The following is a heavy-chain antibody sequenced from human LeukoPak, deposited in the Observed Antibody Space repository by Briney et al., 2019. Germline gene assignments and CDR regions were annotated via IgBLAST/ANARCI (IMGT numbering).Heavy chain of an antibody. D-gene: IGHD4-17*01. CDR2: ISYDGSNK. Sequence: PGGSLRLSCAASGFTFSSYGMHWVRQAPGKGLEWVAVISYDGSNKYYADSVKGRFTISRDNSKNTLYLQMNSLRAEDTAVYYCARDRRDYGFRPEVDYWGQGTLVTVSS. CDR1: GFTFSSYG. V-gene: IGHV3-30*03. J-gene: IGHJ4*02. CDR3: ARDRRDYGFRPEVDY.